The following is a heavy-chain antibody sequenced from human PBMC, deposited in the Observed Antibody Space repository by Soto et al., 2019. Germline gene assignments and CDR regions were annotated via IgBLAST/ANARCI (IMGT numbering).Heavy chain of an antibody. J-gene: IGHJ4*02. Sequence: GGSLRLSCAASGFTFSSYAMSWVRQAPGKGLEWVSAISGSGGSTYYADSVKGRFTISRDNSKNTLYLQMNSLRAEDTAVYYCARGENIRFLEWLLYNGLDYWGQGTLVTVSS. D-gene: IGHD3-3*01. CDR2: ISGSGGST. CDR3: ARGENIRFLEWLLYNGLDY. CDR1: GFTFSSYA. V-gene: IGHV3-23*01.